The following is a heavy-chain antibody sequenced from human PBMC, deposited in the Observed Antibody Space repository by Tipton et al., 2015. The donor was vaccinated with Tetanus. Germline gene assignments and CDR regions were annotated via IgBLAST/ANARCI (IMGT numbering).Heavy chain of an antibody. CDR3: ARGITDGYNRRLDY. J-gene: IGHJ4*02. V-gene: IGHV4-4*07. Sequence: GLVKPSETLSLTCTVSRGPISSYYWSWIRQPAGKGLEWVGHISNGNTDYSTSLKSRVTLSVDLSKNQFSLQLRAVTAADTAVYYCARGITDGYNRRLDYWGQGLRVAVSP. D-gene: IGHD5-24*01. CDR1: RGPISSYY. CDR2: ISNGNT.